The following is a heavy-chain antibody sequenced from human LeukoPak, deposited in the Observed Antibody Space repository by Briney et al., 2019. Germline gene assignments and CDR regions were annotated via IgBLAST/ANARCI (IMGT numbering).Heavy chain of an antibody. V-gene: IGHV1-2*06. CDR1: GYTLTGYY. Sequence: AASVKVSCKASGYTLTGYYMHWVRQAPGQGLEWMGRINPNSGGTNYAQKFQGRVTMTRDTSISTAYMELSRLRSDDTPVYYCAGSSYYYDSSGYYIVVVYWGQGTLVTLSS. CDR2: INPNSGGT. CDR3: AGSSYYYDSSGYYIVVVY. D-gene: IGHD3-22*01. J-gene: IGHJ4*02.